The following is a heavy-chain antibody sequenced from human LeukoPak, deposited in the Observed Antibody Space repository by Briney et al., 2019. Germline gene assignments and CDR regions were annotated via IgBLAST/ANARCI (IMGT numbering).Heavy chain of an antibody. J-gene: IGHJ3*01. D-gene: IGHD3-22*01. CDR1: GFSFSNSA. V-gene: IGHV3-23*01. CDR2: ISGSGGST. CDR3: AKNHYETTGYSY. Sequence: GGSLRLSCAASGFSFSNSAMTWVRQAPGKGLEWVSAISGSGGSTYYADSVKGRFTISRDNSKNTLYLQMNSLRAEDTAVYFCAKNHYETTGYSYWGQGTMVTVSS.